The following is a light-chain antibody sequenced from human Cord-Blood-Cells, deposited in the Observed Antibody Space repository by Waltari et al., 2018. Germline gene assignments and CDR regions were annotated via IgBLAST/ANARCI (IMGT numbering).Light chain of an antibody. J-gene: IGKJ5*01. Sequence: DIKLTQSPCSLSSSVGERVTISCRASQSISSYLNWYQQKPGKAPKLLIYAASSLQSGVPSRFSGSGSGTDFTLTISSLQPEDFATYYCQQSYSTPRTFGQGTRLEIK. CDR3: QQSYSTPRT. V-gene: IGKV1-39*01. CDR1: QSISSY. CDR2: AAS.